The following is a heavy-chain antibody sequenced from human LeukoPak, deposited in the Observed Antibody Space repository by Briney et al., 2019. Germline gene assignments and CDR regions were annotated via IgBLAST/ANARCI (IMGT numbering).Heavy chain of an antibody. J-gene: IGHJ4*02. CDR1: GCTVSSNY. CDR3: ARDGRGSSSSVRGFASSSWYAHFDY. V-gene: IGHV3-66*02. D-gene: IGHD6-13*01. CDR2: IYSGGST. Sequence: GGSLRLSCAASGCTVSSNYMSWVRQAPGKGLEWVSVIYSGGSTYYADSVKGRFTISRDNSKNTLYLQMNSLRAEDTAVYYCARDGRGSSSSVRGFASSSWYAHFDYWGQGTLVTVSS.